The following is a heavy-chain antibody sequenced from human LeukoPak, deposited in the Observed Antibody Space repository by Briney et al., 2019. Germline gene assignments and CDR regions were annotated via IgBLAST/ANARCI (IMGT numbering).Heavy chain of an antibody. CDR1: GFSFSSYG. CDR3: AKDIRVWGSYRYPRLDY. J-gene: IGHJ4*02. V-gene: IGHV3-30*18. D-gene: IGHD3-16*02. CDR2: ISYDGDNK. Sequence: VRSLRLSCAASGFSFSSYGMHWVRQAPGKGLEWGAVISYDGDNKYYADSVNGRFTISRDNSKNTLSLQMDSLRAEDTAVYYCAKDIRVWGSYRYPRLDYWGQGTLVTVSA.